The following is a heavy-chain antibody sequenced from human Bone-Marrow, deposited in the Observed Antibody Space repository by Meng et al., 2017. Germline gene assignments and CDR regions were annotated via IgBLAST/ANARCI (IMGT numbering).Heavy chain of an antibody. D-gene: IGHD3-10*01. V-gene: IGHV3-30*01. CDR2: ISYDGSNK. Sequence: GESLKISCAASGFTFSSYAMHWVRQAPGKGLEWVAVISYDGSNKYYADSVKGRFTISRDNSKNTLYLQMNSLRAEDTAVYYCARVMGITMVRGEIDYWGQGTRVTVSS. CDR1: GFTFSSYA. CDR3: ARVMGITMVRGEIDY. J-gene: IGHJ4*02.